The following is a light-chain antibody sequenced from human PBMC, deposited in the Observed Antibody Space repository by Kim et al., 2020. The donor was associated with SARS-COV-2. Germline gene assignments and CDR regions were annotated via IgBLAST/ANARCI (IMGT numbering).Light chain of an antibody. CDR2: DAS. Sequence: ASVGDRVTITCRASQGISNSLAWYQQKPGKVPKLLIYDASTLQSGVPSRFSGSGSGTEFTLTISSLQPEDVATYYCQQHNSSPLTFGPGTKVEIK. V-gene: IGKV1-27*01. J-gene: IGKJ1*01. CDR1: QGISNS. CDR3: QQHNSSPLT.